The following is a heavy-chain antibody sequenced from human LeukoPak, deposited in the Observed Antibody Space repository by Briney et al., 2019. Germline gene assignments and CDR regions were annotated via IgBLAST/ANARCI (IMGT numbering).Heavy chain of an antibody. Sequence: SETLSLTCAVYGGSFSGYYWSWIRQPPGKGLEWIGEINHSGSTNYNPSLKSRVTISVDTSKNQFSLKLSSVTAADTAVYYCARSSHYYDSSGYYYYFDYWGQGTLVTVSS. CDR1: GGSFSGYY. J-gene: IGHJ4*02. D-gene: IGHD3-22*01. V-gene: IGHV4-34*01. CDR2: INHSGST. CDR3: ARSSHYYDSSGYYYYFDY.